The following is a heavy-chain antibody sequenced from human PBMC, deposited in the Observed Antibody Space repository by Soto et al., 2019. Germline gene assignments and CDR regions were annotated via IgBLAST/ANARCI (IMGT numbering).Heavy chain of an antibody. CDR2: IWYDGSNK. CDR1: GFTFSSYG. CDR3: ARSIAAAGTSALDI. V-gene: IGHV3-33*01. J-gene: IGHJ3*02. D-gene: IGHD6-13*01. Sequence: GGSLRLSCAASGFTFSSYGMHWVRQAPGKGLEWVAVIWYDGSNKYYADSVKGRFTISRDNSKNTLYLQMNSLRAEDTAVYYCARSIAAAGTSALDIWGQGTMVTVSS.